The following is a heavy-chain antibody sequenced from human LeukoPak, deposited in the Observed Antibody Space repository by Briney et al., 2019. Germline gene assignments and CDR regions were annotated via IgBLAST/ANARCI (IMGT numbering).Heavy chain of an antibody. CDR1: GFTFSSYA. CDR3: AREFSYDSSGYYDY. D-gene: IGHD3-22*01. Sequence: GGSLRLSCAASGFTFSSYAMHWVRQAPGKGLEWVAVISYDGSNKYYADSVKGRFTISRDNSKNTLYLQMISLRAEDTAVYYCAREFSYDSSGYYDYWGQGTLVTVSS. V-gene: IGHV3-30-3*01. CDR2: ISYDGSNK. J-gene: IGHJ4*02.